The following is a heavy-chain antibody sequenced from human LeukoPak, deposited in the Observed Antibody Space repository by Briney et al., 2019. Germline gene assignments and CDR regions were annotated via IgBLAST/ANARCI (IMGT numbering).Heavy chain of an antibody. CDR3: ARDPFDDSSGLLDY. J-gene: IGHJ4*02. CDR2: ISAYNGNT. V-gene: IGHV1-18*01. Sequence: ASVKVSCKASGYTFTSYGISWVRQAPGQGLEWMGWISAYNGNTNYAQKLQGRVTMTTDTSTSTAYMELRSLRSDDTAVYYCARDPFDDSSGLLDYWGQGTLVTVSS. CDR1: GYTFTSYG. D-gene: IGHD3-22*01.